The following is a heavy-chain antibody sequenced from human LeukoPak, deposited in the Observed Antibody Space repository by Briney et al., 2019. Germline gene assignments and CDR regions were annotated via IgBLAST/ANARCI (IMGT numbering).Heavy chain of an antibody. V-gene: IGHV3-48*01. CDR1: GFTFSSNG. D-gene: IGHD4-17*01. Sequence: GGSLRLSCAASGFTFSSNGMSWVRQAPGKGLEWVSYISSTSNTIYYADSVKGRFTISRDNAKNSLFLQMNSLSAEDTAVYYCSKDRGGTYGDYFDYWGQGIPVTVSS. CDR2: ISSTSNTI. CDR3: SKDRGGTYGDYFDY. J-gene: IGHJ4*02.